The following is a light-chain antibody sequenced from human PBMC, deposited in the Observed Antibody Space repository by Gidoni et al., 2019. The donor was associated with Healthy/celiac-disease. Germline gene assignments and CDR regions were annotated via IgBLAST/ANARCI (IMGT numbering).Light chain of an antibody. V-gene: IGKV3-11*01. J-gene: IGKJ4*01. CDR3: QQRSNWPPVLT. CDR2: DAS. CDR1: QSVSSY. Sequence: IVLTQSPATLSLSPGERATLSCRASQSVSSYLAWYQQKPGQAPRLLIYDASNRATGIPARFSGSGSGTDFTLTISSLEPEDFAVYYCQQRSNWPPVLTFXGXTKVEIK.